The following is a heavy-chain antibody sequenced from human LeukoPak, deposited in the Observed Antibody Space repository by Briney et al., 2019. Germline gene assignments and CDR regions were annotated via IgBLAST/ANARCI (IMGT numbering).Heavy chain of an antibody. CDR3: ARADLRWLQLDY. CDR1: GGSIGSSSYY. Sequence: SETLSLTCTVSGGSIGSSSYYWGWIRQPPGKGLEWIGTIYYSGSTYYNPSLKSRLTISVDTSKNQFSLKLSSVTAADTAVYYCARADLRWLQLDYWGQGTLVTVSS. CDR2: IYYSGST. D-gene: IGHD5-24*01. V-gene: IGHV4-39*01. J-gene: IGHJ4*02.